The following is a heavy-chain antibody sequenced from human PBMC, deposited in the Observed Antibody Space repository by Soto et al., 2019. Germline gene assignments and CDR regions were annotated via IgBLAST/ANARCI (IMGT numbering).Heavy chain of an antibody. CDR2: ISSSSNRTI. J-gene: IGHJ6*02. Sequence: PGGCVRLVCASCDVTFISYSMNGIRKAQGKGLEWVSYISSSSNRTINYADSVKGRFIISRDNAKNSLYLQMHSLRDEDTAVYYCAREGWPLLQTGMAVRGHGTTVPVSS. V-gene: IGHV3-48*02. CDR1: DVTFISYS. D-gene: IGHD2-15*01. CDR3: AREGWPLLQTGMAV.